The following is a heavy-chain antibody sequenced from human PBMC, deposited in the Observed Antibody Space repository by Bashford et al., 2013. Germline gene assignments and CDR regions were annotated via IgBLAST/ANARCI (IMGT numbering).Heavy chain of an antibody. Sequence: ASVKVSCKASGYTFTSYGISWVRQAPGQGLEWMGWINAYNGNTNYAQKLQGRVTMTTDLSTSTVYMEVRSLKSDDTAVYYCARDLGGEDVALKIYAMTGERYSGMDVWGQGTTVTVSS. CDR3: ARDLGGEDVALKIYAMTGERYSGMDV. J-gene: IGHJ6*02. V-gene: IGHV1-18*04. CDR1: GYTFTSYG. CDR2: INAYNGNT. D-gene: IGHD2-8*01.